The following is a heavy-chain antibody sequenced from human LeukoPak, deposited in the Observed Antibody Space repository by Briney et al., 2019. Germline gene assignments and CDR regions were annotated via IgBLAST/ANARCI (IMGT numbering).Heavy chain of an antibody. CDR1: GFTFSSYW. D-gene: IGHD3-10*01. J-gene: IGHJ6*03. CDR3: AREGDAVLLWFGELHMDV. CDR2: IKQDGSEK. Sequence: GGSLRLSCAASGFTFSSYWMSWVRQAPGKGLEWVANIKQDGSEKYYVDSVKGRFTISRDNAKNSLYLQMNSLRAEDTAVYYCAREGDAVLLWFGELHMDVWGKGTTVTVFS. V-gene: IGHV3-7*01.